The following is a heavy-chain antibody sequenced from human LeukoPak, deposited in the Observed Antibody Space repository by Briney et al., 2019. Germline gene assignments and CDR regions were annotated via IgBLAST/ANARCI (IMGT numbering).Heavy chain of an antibody. V-gene: IGHV3-21*04. CDR3: ARDWLPRGIVGMDV. J-gene: IGHJ6*02. Sequence: GGSLRLSCAASGFTFRSFSMNWVRQAPGKGLEWVSAIDSSTTRIYYADSVKGRFTISRDNAKNSLYLQMNSLRAEDTAVYYCARDWLPRGIVGMDVWGQGTTVTVSS. CDR1: GFTFRSFS. D-gene: IGHD6-19*01. CDR2: IDSSTTRI.